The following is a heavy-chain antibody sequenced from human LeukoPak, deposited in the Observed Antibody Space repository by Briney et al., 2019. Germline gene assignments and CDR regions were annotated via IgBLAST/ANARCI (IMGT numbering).Heavy chain of an antibody. V-gene: IGHV1-2*02. CDR3: ARDRVVVAATLGNDY. Sequence: ASVKVSCKASGYTFTGYYMHWARQAPGQGLEWMGWINPNSGGTNYAQKFQGRVTMTRDTSISTAYMELSRLRSDDTAVYYCARDRVVVAATLGNDYWGQGTLVTVSS. CDR1: GYTFTGYY. D-gene: IGHD2-15*01. CDR2: INPNSGGT. J-gene: IGHJ4*02.